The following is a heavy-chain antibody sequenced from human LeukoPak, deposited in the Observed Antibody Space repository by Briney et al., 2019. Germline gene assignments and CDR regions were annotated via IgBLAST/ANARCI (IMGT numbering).Heavy chain of an antibody. Sequence: GGSLRLSCSASGFSFDDYYMSWIRQAPGKGLEWLSYISHSGSFIYYADSLKGRFAISRDNAENSLYLQMNSLRADDTAVYYCARVVTPRYCTSTSCYSKGWFDPWGQGTLVTVSS. J-gene: IGHJ5*02. V-gene: IGHV3-11*01. D-gene: IGHD2-2*01. CDR3: ARVVTPRYCTSTSCYSKGWFDP. CDR2: ISHSGSFI. CDR1: GFSFDDYY.